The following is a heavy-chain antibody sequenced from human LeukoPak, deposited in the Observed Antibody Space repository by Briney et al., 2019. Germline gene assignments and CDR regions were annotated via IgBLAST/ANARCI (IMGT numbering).Heavy chain of an antibody. J-gene: IGHJ6*02. CDR1: GFTVSSNY. Sequence: GSLRLSCAASGFTVSSNYMSWVRQAPGKGLEWVAVILYDGSNKYYADSVKGRFTISRDNSKNTLFLQMTSLRAEDTGVYYCAKVGYSSSWNYYYYGMDVWGQGTTVTVSS. CDR2: ILYDGSNK. CDR3: AKVGYSSSWNYYYYGMDV. D-gene: IGHD6-13*01. V-gene: IGHV3-30*18.